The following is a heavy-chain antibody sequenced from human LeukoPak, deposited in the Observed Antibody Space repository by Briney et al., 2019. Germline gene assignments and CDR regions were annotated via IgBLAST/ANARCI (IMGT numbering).Heavy chain of an antibody. CDR2: ISYDGSNK. J-gene: IGHJ4*02. CDR1: XFTXSSXX. Sequence: XLXCAAXXFTXSSXXMHWVXQXPGXGLXXVAVISYDGSNKYYADSVKGRFTISRDNSKNTLYLQMNSLRAEDTAVYYCARDQSVAGVFDYWGQGTLVTVSS. D-gene: IGHD6-19*01. CDR3: ARDQSVAGVFDY. V-gene: IGHV3-30-3*01.